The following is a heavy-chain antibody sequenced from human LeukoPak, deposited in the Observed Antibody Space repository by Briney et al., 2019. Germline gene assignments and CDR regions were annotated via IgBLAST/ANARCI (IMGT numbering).Heavy chain of an antibody. CDR3: ARGVDYYGSGSYPRDY. CDR1: GFTFSSYW. D-gene: IGHD3-10*01. V-gene: IGHV3-7*01. J-gene: IGHJ4*02. CDR2: IKQDGSEK. Sequence: GGSLRLSCAASGFTFSSYWMSWVRQAPGKGLEWVANIKQDGSEKYYVDSVKGRFTISRDNAKNSLYLQMNSLRAEDTAVYYCARGVDYYGSGSYPRDYWGQGTLVTVSS.